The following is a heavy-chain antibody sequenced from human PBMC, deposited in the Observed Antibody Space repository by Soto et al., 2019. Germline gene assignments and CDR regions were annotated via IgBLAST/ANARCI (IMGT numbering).Heavy chain of an antibody. Sequence: PSETLSLTCTVSGGSISSGDYYWSWIRQPPGKGLEWIGYIYYSGSNYYNPSLKSRVTISVDTSKNQFSLKLSSVTAADTAVYYCARAASITMIVVVNNYYFDYWGQGTLVTVSS. D-gene: IGHD3-22*01. V-gene: IGHV4-30-4*01. CDR2: IYYSGSN. J-gene: IGHJ4*02. CDR1: GGSISSGDYY. CDR3: ARAASITMIVVVNNYYFDY.